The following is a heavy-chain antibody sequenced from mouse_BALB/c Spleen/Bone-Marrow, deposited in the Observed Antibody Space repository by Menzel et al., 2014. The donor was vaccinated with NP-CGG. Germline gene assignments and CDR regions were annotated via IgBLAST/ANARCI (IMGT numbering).Heavy chain of an antibody. CDR1: GYTFTNYD. D-gene: IGHD1-2*01. V-gene: IGHV1-77*01. Sequence: QVHVKQSGAELVKPGASVKLSCKASGYTFTNYDINWVRQRPEQGLEWIGWIFPGNGSTNYNEKFKGKATLTTDKSSSTAYMQLSRLTSEDSAVYCCARSNSISTATDYWGQGTTLTVSS. J-gene: IGHJ2*01. CDR2: IFPGNGST. CDR3: ARSNSISTATDY.